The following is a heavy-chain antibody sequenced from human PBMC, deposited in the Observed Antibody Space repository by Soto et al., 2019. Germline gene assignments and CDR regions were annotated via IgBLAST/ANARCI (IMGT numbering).Heavy chain of an antibody. J-gene: IGHJ4*02. V-gene: IGHV3-23*01. Sequence: EVQLLESGGGLVQPGGSLRLSCAASGFTFSIYAMSWVRQAPGKGLEWVSAISGSGSTTYYADSVRGRFTISRDNSKNTLFLQMNSLRVEDTAVYYCSNYGDSARGFDYWGQGTLVTVSS. CDR3: SNYGDSARGFDY. CDR1: GFTFSIYA. CDR2: ISGSGSTT. D-gene: IGHD4-17*01.